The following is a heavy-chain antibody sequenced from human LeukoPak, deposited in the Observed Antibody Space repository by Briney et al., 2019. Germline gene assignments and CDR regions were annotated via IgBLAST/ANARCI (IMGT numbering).Heavy chain of an antibody. CDR3: AKDRYGDSIDY. D-gene: IGHD4-17*01. CDR2: ISYDGSNK. J-gene: IGHJ4*02. V-gene: IGHV3-30*18. CDR1: GFTFSSYG. Sequence: GGSLRLSCAASGFTFSSYGMHWVRQAPGKGLEWVAVISYDGSNKYYADSVKGRFTISRDNSKNTLYLQMNSLRAEDTAVYYCAKDRYGDSIDYWGQGTLVTVSS.